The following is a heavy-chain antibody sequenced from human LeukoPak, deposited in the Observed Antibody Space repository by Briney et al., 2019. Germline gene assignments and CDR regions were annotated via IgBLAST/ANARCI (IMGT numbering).Heavy chain of an antibody. J-gene: IGHJ3*02. Sequence: GGSLRLSCAASGLTFSSHWMYWVRQAPGKGLEWVSSISSSSSYIYYADSVKGRFTISRDNAKNSLYLQMNSLRAEDTAVYYCARDPAAVAEDAFDIWGQGTMVTVSS. D-gene: IGHD6-13*01. CDR2: ISSSSSYI. CDR3: ARDPAAVAEDAFDI. V-gene: IGHV3-21*01. CDR1: GLTFSSHW.